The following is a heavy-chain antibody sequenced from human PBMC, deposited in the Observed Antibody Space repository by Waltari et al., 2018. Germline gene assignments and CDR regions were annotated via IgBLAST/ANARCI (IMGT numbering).Heavy chain of an antibody. Sequence: EVQLVESGGGLVQPGGSLRLSCAASGFTFSRYWRYWVRQAPGTGLAWVSHITRDGSNTGYADSVKGRFTISRDNAKNTLYMEMNSLRDEDTAVYYCVRDRGMDAWGQGTTVTVSS. V-gene: IGHV3-74*01. CDR3: VRDRGMDA. J-gene: IGHJ6*02. CDR1: GFTFSRYW. CDR2: ITRDGSNT.